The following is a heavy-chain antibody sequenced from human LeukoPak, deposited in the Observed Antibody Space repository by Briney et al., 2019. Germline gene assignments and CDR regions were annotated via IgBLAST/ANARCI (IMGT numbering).Heavy chain of an antibody. Sequence: GGSLTLSCPASGFTFSTKWMSWVRQAPGKGPEWVANINQDGSEKNSVESMKRRFTISRDNARDSLYLHMDDLRAEDTAIYYCARDAYSGYDFWGQGTLVTVSS. CDR2: INQDGSEK. CDR3: ARDAYSGYDF. J-gene: IGHJ4*02. CDR1: GFTFSTKW. V-gene: IGHV3-7*01. D-gene: IGHD5-12*01.